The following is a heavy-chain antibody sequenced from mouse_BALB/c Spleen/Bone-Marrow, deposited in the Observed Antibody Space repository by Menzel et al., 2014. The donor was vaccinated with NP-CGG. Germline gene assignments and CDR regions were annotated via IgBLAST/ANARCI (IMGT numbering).Heavy chain of an antibody. J-gene: IGHJ3*01. V-gene: IGHV1-9*01. Sequence: QVQLQQSGAELMKPGASVKISCKATGYTFSSYWIEWVKQRPGHGLEWIGEILPGSDSTNYNENFKGKATFTADTSSNTAYMQLNSLTSEDSAVYFCARDSSDYLGCFAYWGQGTLVTVSA. CDR3: ARDSSDYLGCFAY. CDR1: GYTFSSYW. D-gene: IGHD3-2*01. CDR2: ILPGSDST.